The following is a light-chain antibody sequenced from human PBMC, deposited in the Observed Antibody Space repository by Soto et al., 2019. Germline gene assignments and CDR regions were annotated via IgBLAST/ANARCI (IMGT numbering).Light chain of an antibody. CDR1: QSISTY. J-gene: IGKJ2*01. CDR3: QQYNSYLPYT. Sequence: DIQMTQSPSTLSASVGDRVTITCRASQSISTYLAWYQQKAGKAPKLLIYGASNLESGVPSRFSGSGSGTEFTLTISSLQPDDCATYYGQQYNSYLPYTFGQGTKLEIK. V-gene: IGKV1-5*01. CDR2: GAS.